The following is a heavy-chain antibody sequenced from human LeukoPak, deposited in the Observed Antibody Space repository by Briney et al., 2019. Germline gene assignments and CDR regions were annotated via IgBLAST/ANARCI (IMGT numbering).Heavy chain of an antibody. Sequence: PGGSLRLSCAASAFTFSTYAMNWVRQAPGEGLEWVSSISSGGGTTYCADSVKGRFTISRDNSKNTLYLQMNSLRPEDTAMYYCANAVCTTSSCSGFYGMDVWGQGTTVAVSS. V-gene: IGHV3-23*01. CDR1: AFTFSTYA. CDR3: ANAVCTTSSCSGFYGMDV. D-gene: IGHD2-2*01. CDR2: ISSGGGTT. J-gene: IGHJ6*02.